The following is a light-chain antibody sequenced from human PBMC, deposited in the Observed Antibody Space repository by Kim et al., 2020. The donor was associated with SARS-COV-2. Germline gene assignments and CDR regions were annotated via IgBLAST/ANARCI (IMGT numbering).Light chain of an antibody. CDR3: AAWDDSLSGVF. J-gene: IGLJ2*01. CDR1: NSNIGSHY. V-gene: IGLV1-47*01. Sequence: GQRVNITCSGSNSNIGSHYVYWYRQLPGTAPKLLIYSNNQRPSGVPDRFSGSKSGTSASLAISGLRSEDESDYYCAAWDDSLSGVFFGGGTQLTVL. CDR2: SNN.